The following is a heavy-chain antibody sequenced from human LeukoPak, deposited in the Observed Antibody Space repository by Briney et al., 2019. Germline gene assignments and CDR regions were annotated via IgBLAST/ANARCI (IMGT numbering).Heavy chain of an antibody. D-gene: IGHD2-15*01. Sequence: GASVKVSCKASGYTFTGYYMHWVRQAPGQGLEWMGWINPNSGGTDYAQKFQGRVTMTRDTSISTAYMELSRLRSDDTAVYYCARGDIVVVRRYYGMDVWGQGTTVTVSS. CDR3: ARGDIVVVRRYYGMDV. CDR2: INPNSGGT. CDR1: GYTFTGYY. J-gene: IGHJ6*02. V-gene: IGHV1-2*02.